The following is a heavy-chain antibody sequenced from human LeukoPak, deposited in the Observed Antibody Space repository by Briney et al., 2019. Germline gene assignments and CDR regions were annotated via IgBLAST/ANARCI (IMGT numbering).Heavy chain of an antibody. J-gene: IGHJ5*02. CDR2: ISSSSTI. CDR1: GFTFSSYS. Sequence: GGSLRLSCAASGFTFSSYSMNWVRQAPGKGLEWVSYISSSSTIYYADSVKGRFTISRDNAKNSLYLQMNSLRSEDTAVYYCAREYYDFWSGYFRPGELGFDPWGQGTLVTVSS. V-gene: IGHV3-48*01. CDR3: AREYYDFWSGYFRPGELGFDP. D-gene: IGHD3-3*01.